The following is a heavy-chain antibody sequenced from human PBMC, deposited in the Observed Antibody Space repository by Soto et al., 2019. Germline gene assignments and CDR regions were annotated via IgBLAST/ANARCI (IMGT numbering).Heavy chain of an antibody. CDR2: MYSSGNT. CDR1: GFTVSSNY. D-gene: IGHD1-26*01. CDR3: AALVGAYYFDY. Sequence: EVPLVETGGGLIQPGGSLRLSCAASGFTVSSNYMSWVRQAPGKGLEWVSLMYSSGNTLYADSVKGRFTISRDKSKNTLFLQMNSLRADDTAVYYCAALVGAYYFDYWGQGTLVTVSS. V-gene: IGHV3-53*02. J-gene: IGHJ4*02.